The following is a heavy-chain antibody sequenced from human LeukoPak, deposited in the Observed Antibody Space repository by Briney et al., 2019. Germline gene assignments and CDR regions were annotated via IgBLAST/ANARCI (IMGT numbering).Heavy chain of an antibody. CDR1: GGTFRSYA. Sequence: GASVKVSCKASGGTFRSYAFTWVRQAPGQGLEWMGGIIPIFGTANYAQKFQGRVTITADESTSTAYMELSSLRSGDTAVYYCARDEGGSSWPFDYWGQGTLVTVSS. V-gene: IGHV1-69*01. J-gene: IGHJ4*02. CDR2: IIPIFGTA. D-gene: IGHD6-13*01. CDR3: ARDEGGSSWPFDY.